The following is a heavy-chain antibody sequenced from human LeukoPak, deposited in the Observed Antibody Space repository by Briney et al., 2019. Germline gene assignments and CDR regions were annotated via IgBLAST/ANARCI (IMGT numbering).Heavy chain of an antibody. V-gene: IGHV3-7*01. Sequence: GGSLRLSCAASGFTFSSHWMTWVRQAPGKGLEWVANINQDGSERYYVDSVKGRFTISRDNAKNSLYLQMNSLRAEDTAVYYCARDSEYSGSFAFDIGRQGTMVTVSS. CDR1: GFTFSSHW. D-gene: IGHD6-13*01. CDR3: ARDSEYSGSFAFDI. J-gene: IGHJ3*02. CDR2: INQDGSER.